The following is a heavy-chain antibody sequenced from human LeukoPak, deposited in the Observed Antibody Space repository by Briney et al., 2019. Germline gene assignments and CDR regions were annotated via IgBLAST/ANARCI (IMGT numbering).Heavy chain of an antibody. CDR1: GYTFTSYD. CDR2: MNPNSGNT. V-gene: IGHV1-8*01. J-gene: IGHJ5*02. Sequence: GASVKVSCKASGYTFTSYDINWVRQATGQGLEWMGWMNPNSGNTGYAQKFQGRVTMTRNTSISTAYMELSSLRSEDTAVYYCARGRRRLRIAVAGTGWFDPWGQGTLVTVSS. D-gene: IGHD6-19*01. CDR3: ARGRRRLRIAVAGTGWFDP.